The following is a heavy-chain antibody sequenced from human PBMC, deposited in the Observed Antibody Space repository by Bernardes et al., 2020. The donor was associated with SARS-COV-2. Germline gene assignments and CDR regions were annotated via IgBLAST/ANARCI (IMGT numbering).Heavy chain of an antibody. V-gene: IGHV4-34*12. Sequence: SETLSLTCAVYGESFSGFYWSWIRQPPGKGLEWIGEIIHDGSSNYNPSIKSRVTRSLATSKKQFSLKVMSVTAADRAVYYCARKGMRAGMDVWGQGTTVTVSS. CDR2: IIHDGSS. D-gene: IGHD3-10*01. CDR1: GESFSGFY. CDR3: ARKGMRAGMDV. J-gene: IGHJ6*02.